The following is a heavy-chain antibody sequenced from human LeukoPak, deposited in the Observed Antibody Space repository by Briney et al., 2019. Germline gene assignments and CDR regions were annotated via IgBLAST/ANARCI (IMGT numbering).Heavy chain of an antibody. J-gene: IGHJ4*02. CDR2: VSYDGNNK. CDR1: GFTFSSYG. CDR3: AKDFVRYNIQFDY. D-gene: IGHD1-14*01. Sequence: PGRSLRLSCAASGFTFSSYGMHWVRQAPGKGLEWVAVVSYDGNNKYYADSVNGRFTISRDNSKNTLYLQMNSLRAEDTALYYCAKDFVRYNIQFDYWGQGALVTVSS. V-gene: IGHV3-33*05.